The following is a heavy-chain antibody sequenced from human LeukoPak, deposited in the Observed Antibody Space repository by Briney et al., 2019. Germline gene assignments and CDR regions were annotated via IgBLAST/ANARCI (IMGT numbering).Heavy chain of an antibody. J-gene: IGHJ5*02. CDR3: ARDRIAASNWFDP. D-gene: IGHD6-6*01. V-gene: IGHV1-2*02. Sequence: ASVKVSCKASGYTFSGYYIHWVRQAPGQGLEWMGWINPNTGGTNYAQKFQGRVTMTRDTSITTAYMELTRLQSDDTAVYYCARDRIAASNWFDPWGQGTLVTVSS. CDR2: INPNTGGT. CDR1: GYTFSGYY.